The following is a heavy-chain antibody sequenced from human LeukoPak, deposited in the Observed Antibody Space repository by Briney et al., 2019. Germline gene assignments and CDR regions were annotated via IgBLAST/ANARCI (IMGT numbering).Heavy chain of an antibody. CDR2: IYTSGST. J-gene: IGHJ6*02. CDR3: ARDMGGSYSGRYYYYGMDV. D-gene: IGHD1-26*01. V-gene: IGHV4-4*07. Sequence: SETLSLTCTLSGGSISSYFWRWIRQPAEKVLEWIGRIYTSGSTNYNPSLKTRVPMSVDTSKTQFSLKLSSVTAADTAVYYCARDMGGSYSGRYYYYGMDVWGQGTTVTVSS. CDR1: GGSISSYF.